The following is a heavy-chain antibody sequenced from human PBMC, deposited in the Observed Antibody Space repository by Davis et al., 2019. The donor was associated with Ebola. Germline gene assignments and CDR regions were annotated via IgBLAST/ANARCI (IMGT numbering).Heavy chain of an antibody. CDR1: GFTFSSKS. D-gene: IGHD2-21*01. J-gene: IGHJ4*02. Sequence: GESLKISCGAFGFTFSSKSMNWVRQAPGKGLEWVSSISSSSYYIYYADSVEGRFTISRDNAKNSLYLQMTSLRAEDTAVYYCGRSDRWGQGTLVTVSS. V-gene: IGHV3-21*01. CDR2: ISSSSYYI. CDR3: GRSDR.